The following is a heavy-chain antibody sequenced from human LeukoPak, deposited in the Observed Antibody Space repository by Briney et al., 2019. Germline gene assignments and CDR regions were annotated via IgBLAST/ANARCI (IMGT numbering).Heavy chain of an antibody. Sequence: ASMKVSCKASGYTFTGYYMHWVRQAPGQGLEWMGWINPNSGGTNYAQKFQGRVTMTRDTSISTAYMELSRLRSDDTAVYYCARDRFRVVPAAIPDYWGQGNLVTVSS. D-gene: IGHD2-2*02. CDR1: GYTFTGYY. CDR2: INPNSGGT. CDR3: ARDRFRVVPAAIPDY. J-gene: IGHJ4*02. V-gene: IGHV1-2*02.